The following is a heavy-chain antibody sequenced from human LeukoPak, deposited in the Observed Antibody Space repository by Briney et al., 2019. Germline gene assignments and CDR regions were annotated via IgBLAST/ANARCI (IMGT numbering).Heavy chain of an antibody. J-gene: IGHJ4*02. D-gene: IGHD3-22*01. V-gene: IGHV1-2*02. CDR2: INPNSGGT. CDR3: AREPYYYDSSGYSGFDY. Sequence: GASVKVSCKASGYTFSDYYMHWVRQAPGQGLEWMGWINPNSGGTNYAQRFQGRVTMTRDTSISTAYMELSRLRSDDTAVYYCAREPYYYDSSGYSGFDYWGQGTLVTVSS. CDR1: GYTFSDYY.